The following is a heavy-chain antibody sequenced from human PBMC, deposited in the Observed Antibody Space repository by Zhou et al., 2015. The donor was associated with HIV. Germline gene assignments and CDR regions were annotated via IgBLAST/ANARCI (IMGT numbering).Heavy chain of an antibody. CDR1: GGTFSSYA. J-gene: IGHJ6*02. D-gene: IGHD6-6*01. Sequence: QVQLVQSGAEVKKPGSSVKVSCKASGGTFSSYAISWVRQAPGQGLEWMGGIIPIFGTANYAQKFQGRVTITADESTSTAYMELSSLRSEDTAVYYCARDHEGAARRGRVDYGMDVWGQGTTVTVSS. CDR3: ARDHEGAARRGRVDYGMDV. V-gene: IGHV1-69*12. CDR2: IIPIFGTA.